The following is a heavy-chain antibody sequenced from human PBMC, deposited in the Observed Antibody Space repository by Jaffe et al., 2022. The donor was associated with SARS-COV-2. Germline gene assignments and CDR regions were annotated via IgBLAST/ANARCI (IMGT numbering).Heavy chain of an antibody. D-gene: IGHD6-19*01. J-gene: IGHJ6*03. CDR3: EVGGWYDYYYYMDV. V-gene: IGHV3-21*01. CDR1: GFTFSSYS. Sequence: EVQLVESGGGLVKPGGSLRLSCAASGFTFSSYSMNWVRQAPGKGLEWVSSISSSSSYIYYADSVKGRFTISRDNAKNSLYLQMNSLRAEDTAVYYCEVGGWYDYYYYMDVWGKGTTVTVSS. CDR2: ISSSSSYI.